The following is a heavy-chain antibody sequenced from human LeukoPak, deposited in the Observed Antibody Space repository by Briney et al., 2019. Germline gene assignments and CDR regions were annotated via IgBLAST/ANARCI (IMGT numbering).Heavy chain of an antibody. CDR2: IRYDGSNK. V-gene: IGHV3-30*02. CDR1: GFTFSSYG. J-gene: IGHJ4*02. CDR3: ASLLAWARAYYFDY. Sequence: GGSLRLSCAASGFTFSSYGMHWVRQAPGKGLEWVAFIRYDGSNKYFADSVKGRFIISRDNFKNTLSLQMNSLRGEDTAVYYCASLLAWARAYYFDYWGQGTLVTVSS. D-gene: IGHD2/OR15-2a*01.